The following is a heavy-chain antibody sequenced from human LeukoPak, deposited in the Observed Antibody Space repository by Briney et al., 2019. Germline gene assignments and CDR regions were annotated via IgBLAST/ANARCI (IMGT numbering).Heavy chain of an antibody. V-gene: IGHV1-69*04. CDR1: GGTFSSYA. CDR3: VYYGSGSYLRVRY. Sequence: ASVKVSCKASGGTFSSYAISWVRQAPGQGLEWMGRIIPILGIANYAQKFQGRVTITADKSTSTAYMELSSLRSEDTAVYYCVYYGSGSYLRVRYWGQGTLVNVSS. D-gene: IGHD3-10*01. J-gene: IGHJ4*02. CDR2: IIPILGIA.